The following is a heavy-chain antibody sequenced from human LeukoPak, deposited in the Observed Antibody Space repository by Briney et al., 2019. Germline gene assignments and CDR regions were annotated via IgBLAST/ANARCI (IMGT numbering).Heavy chain of an antibody. CDR1: GFTLASYA. V-gene: IGHV3-23*01. J-gene: IGHJ4*02. CDR3: ADSNYWYPVDY. Sequence: GGSLRLSCAASGFTLASYAMRWVRQAAGKGREWVSSITNSGDTTYYADSVKGRFTISRDNSKNTLYLQMSSLRAEDTALYYCADSNYWYPVDYWGQGTLVTVSS. CDR2: ITNSGDTT. D-gene: IGHD4-11*01.